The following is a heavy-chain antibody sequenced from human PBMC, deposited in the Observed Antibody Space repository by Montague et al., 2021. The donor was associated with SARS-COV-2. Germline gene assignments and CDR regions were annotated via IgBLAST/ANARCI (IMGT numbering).Heavy chain of an antibody. V-gene: IGHV4-39*01. D-gene: IGHD6-19*01. J-gene: IGHJ4*02. CDR1: GGSISSSSYY. CDR2: IYYSGXT. Sequence: SETLSLTCTVSGGSISSSSYYWVWIRQPPGKGLEWIGSIYYSGXTXYXXXXKXRVTISVDTSKNQFSLKLSSVTAADTAVYYCARQRRGGLVSNPCFFDYWGQGTLVTVSS. CDR3: ARQRRGGLVSNPCFFDY.